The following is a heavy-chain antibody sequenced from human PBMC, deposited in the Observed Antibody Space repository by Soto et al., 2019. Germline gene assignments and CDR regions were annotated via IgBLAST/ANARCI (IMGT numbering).Heavy chain of an antibody. D-gene: IGHD3-3*01. J-gene: IGHJ4*02. V-gene: IGHV4-39*01. CDR3: ARHSSGYYMSPGSGYFDY. CDR1: GGSISSSSYY. CDR2: IYYSGST. Sequence: SETLSLTCTVSGGSISSSSYYWGWIRQPPGKGLEWIGSIYYSGSTYYNPSLKSRVTISVDTSKNQFSLKLSSVTAADTAVYYCARHSSGYYMSPGSGYFDYWGQGTLVTVSS.